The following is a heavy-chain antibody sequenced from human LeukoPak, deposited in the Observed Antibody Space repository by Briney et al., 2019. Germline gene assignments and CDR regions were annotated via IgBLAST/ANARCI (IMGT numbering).Heavy chain of an antibody. V-gene: IGHV1-8*01. D-gene: IGHD3-10*01. Sequence: ASVKVSCKASGYTFTSYDINWVRQATGQGLEWMGWMNPNSGNTGYAQKFQGRVTMTRNTSISTAYMELSSLRSEDTAVNYCARVGYSYYYGSGRKYNWFDPWGQGTLVTVSS. J-gene: IGHJ5*02. CDR3: ARVGYSYYYGSGRKYNWFDP. CDR2: MNPNSGNT. CDR1: GYTFTSYD.